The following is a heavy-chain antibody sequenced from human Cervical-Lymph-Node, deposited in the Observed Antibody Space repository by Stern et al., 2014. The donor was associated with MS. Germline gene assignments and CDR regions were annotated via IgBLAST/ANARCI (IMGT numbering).Heavy chain of an antibody. CDR1: GGSITSSYH. V-gene: IGHV4-39*01. Sequence: QVQLVQSGPGLLKPSETLSLTCTVSGGSITSSYHWGWIRQPPGKGLEWIGTIYYGGGPSYNPSLKSRLSLSVEPSKSQFSLMLTSVTASDTAVYYCARHKPSPLSSPRPLDYWGQGTLVAVSS. J-gene: IGHJ4*02. CDR3: ARHKPSPLSSPRPLDY. D-gene: IGHD6-6*01. CDR2: IYYGGGP.